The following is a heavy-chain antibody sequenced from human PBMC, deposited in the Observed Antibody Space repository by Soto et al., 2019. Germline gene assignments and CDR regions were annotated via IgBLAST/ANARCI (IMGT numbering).Heavy chain of an antibody. D-gene: IGHD2-2*02. Sequence: GGSLRLSCAASGFTFSSYAMHWVRQAPGKGLEWVAVISYDGSNKYYADSVKGRFTISRDNSKNTLYLQMNSLRAEDTAVYYCASDFHPAEDIVVVPAAKPSLFDYWGQGTLVTVSS. V-gene: IGHV3-30-3*01. CDR2: ISYDGSNK. CDR1: GFTFSSYA. J-gene: IGHJ4*02. CDR3: ASDFHPAEDIVVVPAAKPSLFDY.